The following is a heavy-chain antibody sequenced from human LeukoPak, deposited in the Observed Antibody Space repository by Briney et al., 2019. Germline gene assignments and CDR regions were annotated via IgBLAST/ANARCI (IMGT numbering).Heavy chain of an antibody. CDR2: IRSKANSYAT. CDR3: TSLRRTIFGSFDP. CDR1: GFTFSGSA. Sequence: GGSLRLSCAASGFTFSGSAMHWVRQASGKGLEWVGRIRSKANSYATAYAASVKGRFTISRDDSKNTAYLQMNSLKTEDTAVYYCTSLRRTIFGSFDPWGQGTLVTVSS. D-gene: IGHD3-3*01. J-gene: IGHJ5*02. V-gene: IGHV3-73*01.